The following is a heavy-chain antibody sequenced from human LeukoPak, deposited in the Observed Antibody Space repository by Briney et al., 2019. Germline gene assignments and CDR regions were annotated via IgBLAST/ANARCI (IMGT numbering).Heavy chain of an antibody. Sequence: IPSETLSLTCAVYGGSFSGYYWSWIRQPPGKGLEWIGEINHSGSTNYNPSLKSRVTISVDTSKNQFSLKLSSVTAADTAVYYCARGRLLRFLEWSKFDYWGQGTLVTVSS. CDR3: ARGRLLRFLEWSKFDY. V-gene: IGHV4-34*01. CDR2: INHSGST. D-gene: IGHD3-3*01. J-gene: IGHJ4*02. CDR1: GGSFSGYY.